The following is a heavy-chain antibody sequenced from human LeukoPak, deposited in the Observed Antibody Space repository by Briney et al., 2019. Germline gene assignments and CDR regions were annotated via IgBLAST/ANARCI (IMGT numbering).Heavy chain of an antibody. CDR1: GFTVSINY. D-gene: IGHD6-19*01. CDR3: ARGGAVAGPGVFDY. J-gene: IGHJ4*02. CDR2: IYSGGST. Sequence: GGSLRLSCAASGFTVSINYTSWVRQAPEKGLEWVSVIYSGGSTYYADSVKGRFTISRDNSKNTLYCQMNSLRAEDTAVYYCARGGAVAGPGVFDYWGEGTLVTVSS. V-gene: IGHV3-66*01.